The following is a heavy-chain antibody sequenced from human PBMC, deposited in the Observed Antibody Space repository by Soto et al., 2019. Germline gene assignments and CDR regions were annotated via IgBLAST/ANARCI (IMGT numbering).Heavy chain of an antibody. J-gene: IGHJ4*02. CDR1: GDSISPYY. V-gene: IGHV4-59*12. D-gene: IGHD3-10*01. CDR2: IYYSGST. CDR3: ARDDYH. Sequence: SETLSLTCIVSGDSISPYYWTWIRQPPGKGLEWIGHIYYSGSTNYNPSLKSRVTISVDTSKNQFSLKLSSVTAADTAVYYCARDDYHWGQGTLVTVSS.